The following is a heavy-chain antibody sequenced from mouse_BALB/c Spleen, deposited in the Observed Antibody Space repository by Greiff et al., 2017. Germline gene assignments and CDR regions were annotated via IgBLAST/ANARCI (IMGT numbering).Heavy chain of an antibody. Sequence: EVKVVESGGGLVKLGGSLKLSCAASGFTFSSYYMSWVRQTPEKRLELVAAINSNGGSTYYPDTVKGRFTISRDNAKNTLYLQMSSLKSEDTALYYCARQKYGNYDYAMDYWGQGTSVTVSS. CDR3: ARQKYGNYDYAMDY. CDR1: GFTFSSYY. D-gene: IGHD2-1*01. V-gene: IGHV5-6-2*01. CDR2: INSNGGST. J-gene: IGHJ4*01.